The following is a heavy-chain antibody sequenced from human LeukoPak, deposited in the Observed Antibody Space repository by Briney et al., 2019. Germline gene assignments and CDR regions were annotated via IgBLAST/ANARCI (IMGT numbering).Heavy chain of an antibody. D-gene: IGHD3-3*01. CDR2: ITPNSGGT. CDR3: ARTAQFGVVEDAFDI. J-gene: IGHJ3*02. CDR1: GYTFTGYY. Sequence: ASVKVSCKASGYTFTGYYMHWVRQAPGQGPDWMGTITPNSGGTNYAQKFQGRVTMTRDTSISTAYMELSRLRSDDTAVYYCARTAQFGVVEDAFDIWGQGTMVTVSS. V-gene: IGHV1-2*02.